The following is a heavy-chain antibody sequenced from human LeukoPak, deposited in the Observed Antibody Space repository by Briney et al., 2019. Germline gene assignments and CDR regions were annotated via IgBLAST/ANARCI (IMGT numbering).Heavy chain of an antibody. Sequence: ASVKVSCKASGYTFTSYYMHWVRQAPGQGLEWMGIINPSGGSTSYAQKFQGRVTMTRNTSIGTAYMELSSLRSEDTAVYYCATDRHYYDSSGSYNWFDPWGQGTLVTVSS. CDR1: GYTFTSYY. CDR2: INPSGGST. V-gene: IGHV1-46*01. D-gene: IGHD3-22*01. CDR3: ATDRHYYDSSGSYNWFDP. J-gene: IGHJ5*02.